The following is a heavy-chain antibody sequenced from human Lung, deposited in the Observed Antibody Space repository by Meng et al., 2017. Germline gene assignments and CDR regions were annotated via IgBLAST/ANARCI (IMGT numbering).Heavy chain of an antibody. CDR1: GYTFTNYA. D-gene: IGHD6-19*01. V-gene: IGHV7-4-1*02. CDR2: INTNTGDP. Sequence: QVQLVQAGSEVKKQGAAVRRSCKASGYTFTNYAMNWVRQAPGQGLEWMGWINTNTGDPTYAQGFTGRFVFSLDTSVSTAYLQISSLKTEDTAVYYCARKKWLATGEVHWGQGTLVTVSS. J-gene: IGHJ4*02. CDR3: ARKKWLATGEVH.